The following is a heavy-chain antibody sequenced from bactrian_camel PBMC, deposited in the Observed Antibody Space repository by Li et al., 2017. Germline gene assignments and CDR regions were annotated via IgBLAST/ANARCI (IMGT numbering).Heavy chain of an antibody. Sequence: QLVESGGGSVPAGGSLRLSCTASGYTYCMGWFRQAPGKQREGVASITADGRTTYSDSLKGRFTISRDTPKNTLYLQMNSLKPEDTAMYYCAAALMRPDDLLVLMRYRYHYWGQGTQVTVS. CDR1: GYTYC. CDR3: AAALMRPDDLLVLMRYRYHY. CDR2: ITADGRT. D-gene: IGHD3*01. V-gene: IGHV3S53*01. J-gene: IGHJ4*01.